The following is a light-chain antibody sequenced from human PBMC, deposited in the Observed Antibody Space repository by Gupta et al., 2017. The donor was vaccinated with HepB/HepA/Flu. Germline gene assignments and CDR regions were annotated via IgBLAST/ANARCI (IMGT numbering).Light chain of an antibody. CDR2: AAS. CDR3: QQFNSYPIT. J-gene: IGKJ5*01. V-gene: IGKV1-9*01. Sequence: DIQLTQSPSFLSASVGDRVTITCRASQDINSYLIWYQQKPGKAPNLLIYAASTLQGGVPSRFSGSGSVTEFTLTISSLHPEDFATYYCQQFNSYPITFGQGTRLDIK. CDR1: QDINSY.